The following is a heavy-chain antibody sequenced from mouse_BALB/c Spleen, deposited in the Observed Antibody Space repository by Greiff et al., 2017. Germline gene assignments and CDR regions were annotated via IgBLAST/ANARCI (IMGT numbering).Heavy chain of an antibody. CDR3: TRGIYYGNYEFAY. J-gene: IGHJ3*01. V-gene: IGHV6-6*02. CDR2: IRLKSNNYAT. CDR1: GFTFSNYW. D-gene: IGHD2-1*01. Sequence: EVKLMESGGGLVQPGGSMKLSCVASGFTFSNYWMNWVRQSPEKGLEWVAEIRLKSNNYATHYAESVKGRFTISRDDSKSSVYLQMNNLRAEDTGIYYCTRGIYYGNYEFAYWGQGTLVTVSA.